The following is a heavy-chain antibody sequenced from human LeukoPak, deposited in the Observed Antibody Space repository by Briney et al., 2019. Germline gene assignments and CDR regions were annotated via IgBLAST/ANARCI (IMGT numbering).Heavy chain of an antibody. J-gene: IGHJ4*02. Sequence: GGSLRLSCAASGFTFSSHGMHWVRQAPGKGLEWVAFIRYDGGNKYYADSVKGRFTISRDNSKNTLYLQMNSLRAEDTAVYYCAKAYPEMATNYWGQGTLVTVSS. CDR3: AKAYPEMATNY. V-gene: IGHV3-30*02. D-gene: IGHD5-24*01. CDR1: GFTFSSHG. CDR2: IRYDGGNK.